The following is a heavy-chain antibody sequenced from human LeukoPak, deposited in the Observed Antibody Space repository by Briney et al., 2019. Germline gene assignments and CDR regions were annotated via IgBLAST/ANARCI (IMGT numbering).Heavy chain of an antibody. Sequence: GASVKVSCKASGGTFSSYAISWVRQAPGQGLEWMGGIIPIFGTANYAQKFQGRVTITADESTSTAYMELSSLRSEDTAVYYCARPWQQLSQAVAFDIWGQGKMVTVSS. J-gene: IGHJ3*02. CDR2: IIPIFGTA. CDR3: ARPWQQLSQAVAFDI. V-gene: IGHV1-69*13. CDR1: GGTFSSYA. D-gene: IGHD6-13*01.